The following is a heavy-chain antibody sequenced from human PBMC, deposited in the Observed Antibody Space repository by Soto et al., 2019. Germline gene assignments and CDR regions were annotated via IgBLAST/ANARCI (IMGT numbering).Heavy chain of an antibody. D-gene: IGHD3-16*01. CDR3: AAGGISPGNYNYYAMDV. V-gene: IGHV5-51*01. CDR2: IYPGDSDT. J-gene: IGHJ6*02. Sequence: PGESLKISCKGSGYSFTSYWIGWVRQMPGKGLEWMGVIYPGDSDTRYSPSCQGQVTISADKSISTAYLQWSSLKASDTAVYYCAAGGISPGNYNYYAMDVWGQVTTVTGSS. CDR1: GYSFTSYW.